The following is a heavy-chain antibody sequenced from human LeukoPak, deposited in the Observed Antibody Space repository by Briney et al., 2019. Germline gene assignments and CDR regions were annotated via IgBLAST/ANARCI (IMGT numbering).Heavy chain of an antibody. CDR1: GGSISSSSYY. J-gene: IGHJ5*02. V-gene: IGHV4-39*07. CDR3: ARSFFTMVRGVSDWFDP. CDR2: IYYSGST. Sequence: SETLSLTCTVSGGSISSSSYYWGWIRQPPGKGLEWIRSIYYSGSTYYNPSLKSRVTISVDTSKNQFSLKLSSVTAADTAVYYCARSFFTMVRGVSDWFDPWGQGTLVTVSS. D-gene: IGHD3-10*01.